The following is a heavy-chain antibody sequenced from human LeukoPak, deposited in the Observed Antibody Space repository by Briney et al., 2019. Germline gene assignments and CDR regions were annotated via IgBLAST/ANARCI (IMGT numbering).Heavy chain of an antibody. J-gene: IGHJ4*02. D-gene: IGHD4-23*01. Sequence: GGPLRLSCAASGFTFSRYSMSWGRQAPGKGLEWVSSISSSSSYIYYADSVKGRFTISRDNAKNSLYLQMNSLRAEDTAVYYCARVVVTTEVGELDYWGQGTLVTVSA. CDR3: ARVVVTTEVGELDY. V-gene: IGHV3-21*01. CDR1: GFTFSRYS. CDR2: ISSSSSYI.